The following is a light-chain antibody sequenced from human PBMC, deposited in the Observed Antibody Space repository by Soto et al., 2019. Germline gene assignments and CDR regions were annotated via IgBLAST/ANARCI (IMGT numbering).Light chain of an antibody. Sequence: DIQMTQSPSTLSASVGDRVTITCRASQSISSWLAWYQQKPGKAPKLLIYKASSLESGVPSRVSGSGSGTEFTLTISSLQPDDFAADYCQQYNSYPWTFGQGTKVEIK. J-gene: IGKJ1*01. CDR3: QQYNSYPWT. CDR1: QSISSW. CDR2: KAS. V-gene: IGKV1-5*03.